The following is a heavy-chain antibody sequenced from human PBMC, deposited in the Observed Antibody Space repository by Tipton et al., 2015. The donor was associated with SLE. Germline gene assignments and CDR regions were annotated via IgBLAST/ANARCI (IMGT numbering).Heavy chain of an antibody. Sequence: TLSLTCTVSGDSSSNVGYYWSWIRQHPGKGLEWIGYIYYSGSTDYYDPSLESRVSISIDTSRNEFSLKLSSVTAADTAVYYCAREGDSSANFYYYGVNVWGQGTTVTVSS. CDR2: IYYSGSTD. D-gene: IGHD2-21*01. CDR3: AREGDSSANFYYYGVNV. J-gene: IGHJ6*02. V-gene: IGHV4-31*03. CDR1: GDSSSNVGYY.